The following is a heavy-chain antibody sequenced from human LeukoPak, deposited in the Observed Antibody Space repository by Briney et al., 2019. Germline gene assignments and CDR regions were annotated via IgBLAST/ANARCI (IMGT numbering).Heavy chain of an antibody. V-gene: IGHV4-31*03. CDR2: IYYSGST. CDR1: GGSISSGGYY. CDR3: ARVSAKAAAGLYYFDY. J-gene: IGHJ4*02. Sequence: PSETLSLTCTVSGGSISSGGYYWSWIRQHLGKGLEWIGYIYYSGSTYYNPSLKSRVTISVDTSKNQFSLKLSSVTAADTAVYYCARVSAKAAAGLYYFDYWGQGTLVTVSS. D-gene: IGHD6-13*01.